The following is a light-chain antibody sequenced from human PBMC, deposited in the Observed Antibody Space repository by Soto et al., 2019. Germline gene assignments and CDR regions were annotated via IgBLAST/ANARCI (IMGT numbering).Light chain of an antibody. CDR3: AAWDDSLSGPV. CDR2: RNN. CDR1: SSNIGRNY. J-gene: IGLJ2*01. V-gene: IGLV1-47*01. Sequence: QSVLTQPPSASGTPGQRVTISCSGSSSNIGRNYVYWYQQLPGTAPKLLIYRNNQRPSGVPDRFSGSKSGTSASLAISGLRSDDEADYYCAAWDDSLSGPVFGGGTKLTVL.